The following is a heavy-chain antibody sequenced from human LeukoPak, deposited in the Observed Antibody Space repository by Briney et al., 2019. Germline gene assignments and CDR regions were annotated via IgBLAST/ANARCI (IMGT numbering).Heavy chain of an antibody. CDR2: IYYSVST. CDR3: ASRMTGYRFGYYYYMDV. J-gene: IGHJ6*03. CDR1: GGSISSYY. D-gene: IGHD3-9*01. V-gene: IGHV4-59*12. Sequence: SETLSLTCTVSGGSISSYYWSWIRQPPGKGLEWIVYIYYSVSTNYNPSLKSRVTISVNTSKNQFSLKLSSVTAADTAVYYCASRMTGYRFGYYYYMDVWGKGTTVTISS.